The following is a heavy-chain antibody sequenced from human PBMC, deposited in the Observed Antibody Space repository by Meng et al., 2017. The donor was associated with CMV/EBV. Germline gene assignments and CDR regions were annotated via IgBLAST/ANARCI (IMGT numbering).Heavy chain of an antibody. CDR3: AGGYDLTELNY. Sequence: GGSLRLSCKGSGYSFTSYWVAWVRQMPGKGLEWMGIIYPGDSDTRYSPSFQGQVTISRDNAKNSLYLQMNSLRAEDTAVYYCAGGYDLTELNYWGQGTLVTVSS. CDR1: GYSFTSYW. CDR2: IYPGDSDT. J-gene: IGHJ4*02. V-gene: IGHV5-51*01. D-gene: IGHD5-12*01.